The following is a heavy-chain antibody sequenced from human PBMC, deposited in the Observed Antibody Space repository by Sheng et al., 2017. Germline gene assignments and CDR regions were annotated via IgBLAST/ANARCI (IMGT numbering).Heavy chain of an antibody. D-gene: IGHD1-26*01. J-gene: IGHJ4*02. CDR1: GFTFSSYA. CDR3: AKPSGATVRDTFDY. V-gene: IGHV3-23*04. CDR2: ISDSGGNT. Sequence: EVQVVDSGGGLVQPGGSLRLSCAASGFTFSSYAMSWIRQAPGKGLEWVSTISDSGGNTYYADSVKGRFTISRDNSKNTLFLQMNSLRAEDTAAYYCAKPSGATVRDTFDYWGQGTVV.